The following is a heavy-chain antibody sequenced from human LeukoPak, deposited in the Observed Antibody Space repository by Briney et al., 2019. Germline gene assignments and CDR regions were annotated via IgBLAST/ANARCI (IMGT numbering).Heavy chain of an antibody. CDR2: IYSDGST. J-gene: IGHJ4*02. CDR1: GFSASSNY. V-gene: IGHV3-53*01. CDR3: ARATLDN. Sequence: GESLRLSCAGSGFSASSNYISWVRQAPGKGLEWVSVIYSDGSTKYADSVKARFTISRDNSKNTVFLQMNGLRVEDTAVYYCARATLDNWGQGTLVTVSS.